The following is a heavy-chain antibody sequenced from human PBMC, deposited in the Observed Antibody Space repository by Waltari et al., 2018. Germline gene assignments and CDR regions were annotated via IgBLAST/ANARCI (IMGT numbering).Heavy chain of an antibody. CDR2: IIPIFGTA. Sequence: QVQLVQSGAEVKKTGSSVKVSCKASGGTFSRYAISWVRQAPGQGLEWMGGIIPIFGTANYAQKFQGRVTITADESTSTAYMELSSLRSEDTAVYYCARSLITGTNWYFDLWGRGTLVTVSS. J-gene: IGHJ2*01. V-gene: IGHV1-69*01. D-gene: IGHD1-20*01. CDR1: GGTFSRYA. CDR3: ARSLITGTNWYFDL.